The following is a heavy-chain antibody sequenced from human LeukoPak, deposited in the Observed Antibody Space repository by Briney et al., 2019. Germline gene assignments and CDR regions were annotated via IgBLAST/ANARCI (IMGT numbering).Heavy chain of an antibody. CDR3: ARRPPRYYSVNWFDP. Sequence: ASVKVSCKASGYTFTSYDINWVRQATGQGLEWMGWMNPNSGNAGYAQKFQGRVTMTRSTSISTAYMELSSLRSEDTAVYYCARRPPRYYSVNWFDPWGQGTLVTVSS. CDR1: GYTFTSYD. J-gene: IGHJ5*02. V-gene: IGHV1-8*01. CDR2: MNPNSGNA. D-gene: IGHD3-10*01.